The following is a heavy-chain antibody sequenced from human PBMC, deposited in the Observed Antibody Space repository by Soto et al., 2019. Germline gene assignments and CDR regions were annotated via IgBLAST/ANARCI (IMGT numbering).Heavy chain of an antibody. V-gene: IGHV3-30*18. Sequence: GGSLRLSCAASGFTFNTYSMNWVRQAPGKGLEWVAVISYDGSNKYYADSVKGRFTISRDNSKNTLYLQMNSLRAEDTAVYYCAKAGGPLDYWGQGTLVTVSS. J-gene: IGHJ4*02. D-gene: IGHD2-15*01. CDR3: AKAGGPLDY. CDR1: GFTFNTYS. CDR2: ISYDGSNK.